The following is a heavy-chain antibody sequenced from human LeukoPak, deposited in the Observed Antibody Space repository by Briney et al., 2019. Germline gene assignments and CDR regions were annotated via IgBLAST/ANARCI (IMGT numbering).Heavy chain of an antibody. V-gene: IGHV1-18*01. CDR2: ISAYNGNT. CDR1: GYTFTSYG. J-gene: IGHJ4*02. CDR3: ARVDIVVVPAAPFDY. D-gene: IGHD2-2*03. Sequence: ASVKVSCKASGYTFTSYGISWVRQAPGQGLEWMGWISAYNGNTNYAQKLQGRVTMTTDTSTSTAYMELRSLRSDDTAVYYCARVDIVVVPAAPFDYWGQGTLATVSS.